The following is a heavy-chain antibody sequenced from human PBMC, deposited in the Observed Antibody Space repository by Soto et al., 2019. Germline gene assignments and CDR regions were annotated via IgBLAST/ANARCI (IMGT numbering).Heavy chain of an antibody. D-gene: IGHD3-10*01. V-gene: IGHV4-31*03. J-gene: IGHJ6*02. Sequence: QVQLQESGPGLVKPSQTLSLTCTVSGGSISSGGYYWSWIRQHPGKGLAWIGYIYYSGSTYYNPSLKSRVTISVDTSKNQFSLKLSSVTAADTAVYYCASWFGDQIAHYYGMDVWGQGTTVTVSS. CDR2: IYYSGST. CDR3: ASWFGDQIAHYYGMDV. CDR1: GGSISSGGYY.